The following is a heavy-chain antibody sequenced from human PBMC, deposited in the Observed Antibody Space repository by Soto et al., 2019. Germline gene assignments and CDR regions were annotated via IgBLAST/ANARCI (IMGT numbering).Heavy chain of an antibody. CDR1: GYTFTSYG. D-gene: IGHD6-19*01. J-gene: IGHJ6*02. CDR2: ISAYNGDT. V-gene: IGHV1-18*04. CDR3: ARDVAVDGNSYGLEV. Sequence: QGQLVQSGAEVKKPGASVKVSCKASGYTFTSYGISWVRQAPGQGREWMGWISAYNGDTSSAQSLQGRVTMTTDTSTRTAYRELRSLRSDDTAAYYCARDVAVDGNSYGLEVWGQGTTVTVSS.